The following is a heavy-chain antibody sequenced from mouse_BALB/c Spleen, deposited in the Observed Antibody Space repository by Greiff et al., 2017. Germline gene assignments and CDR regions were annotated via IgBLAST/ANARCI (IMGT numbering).Heavy chain of an antibody. J-gene: IGHJ2*01. V-gene: IGHV14-4*02. D-gene: IGHD3-3*01. CDR1: GFNIKDYY. Sequence: EVQLQQSGAELVRSGASVKLSCTASGFNIKDYYMHWVKQRPEQGLEWIGWIDPENGDTEYAPKFQGKATITADTSSNTAYLQLSSLTSEDTAVYYCAREGDSFDYWGQGTTLTVSS. CDR2: IDPENGDT. CDR3: AREGDSFDY.